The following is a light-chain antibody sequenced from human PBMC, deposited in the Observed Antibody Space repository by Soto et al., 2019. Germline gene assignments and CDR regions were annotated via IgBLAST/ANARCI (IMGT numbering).Light chain of an antibody. CDR3: GSWDSSLSAYD. V-gene: IGLV1-44*01. Sequence: SVLTQPPSASGTPGQRVTISCSGSSSNIGSNTVNWYQQLTGTAPKLHIYSNNQRPSGVAVRFSGSKSGTSSSLAISGLQSEDEADYYCGSWDSSLSAYDFGTGTKVTVL. J-gene: IGLJ1*01. CDR1: SSNIGSNT. CDR2: SNN.